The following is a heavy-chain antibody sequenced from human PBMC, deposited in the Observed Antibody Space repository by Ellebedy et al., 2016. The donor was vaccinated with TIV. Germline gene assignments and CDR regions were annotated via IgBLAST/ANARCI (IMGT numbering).Heavy chain of an antibody. CDR3: AFRWRYSYGLDY. J-gene: IGHJ4*02. Sequence: PGGSLRPSCPASGFTFSSYWTHWVRHAPGKGLVCVSRINSDGSTTNYADSVKGRFTTSRDNAKNTRYLQMNSLRAEDTAVYYCAFRWRYSYGLDYWGQGTLVTVSS. D-gene: IGHD5-18*01. V-gene: IGHV3-74*01. CDR2: INSDGSTT. CDR1: GFTFSSYW.